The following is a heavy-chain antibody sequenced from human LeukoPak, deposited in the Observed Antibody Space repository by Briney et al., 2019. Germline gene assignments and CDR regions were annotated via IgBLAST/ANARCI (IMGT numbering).Heavy chain of an antibody. CDR2: ISGDDERR. J-gene: IGHJ4*02. CDR1: GFRVNSDD. Sequence: GGSLRLSCAASGFRVNSDDINWVRQAPGKGLERVSSISGDDERRFYADSVKGRFAISKDNSQNTVCLQLNSLRVEDTAVYYCAKVNWYYNSGTYAGDCWGQGTLVTVSS. V-gene: IGHV3-23*01. D-gene: IGHD3-10*01. CDR3: AKVNWYYNSGTYAGDC.